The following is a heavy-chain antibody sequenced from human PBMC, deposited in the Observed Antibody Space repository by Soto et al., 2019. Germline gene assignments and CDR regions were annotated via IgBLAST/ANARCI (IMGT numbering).Heavy chain of an antibody. CDR1: GFDFSSYA. J-gene: IGHJ4*02. CDR3: AKGGGKYDFYYFDS. D-gene: IGHD1-26*01. V-gene: IGHV3-23*01. Sequence: EVQLLESGGGLVPPGGSLRLSCAASGFDFSSYAMNWVRQAPGKGLEWVSGISGTGGSPYYADSVKGRFTISRDNSKNTVYLQMNSLRAEDTAVYYCAKGGGKYDFYYFDSWGQGTLVTVSS. CDR2: ISGTGGSP.